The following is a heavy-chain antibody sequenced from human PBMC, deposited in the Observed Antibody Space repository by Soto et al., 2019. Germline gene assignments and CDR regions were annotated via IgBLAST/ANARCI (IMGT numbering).Heavy chain of an antibody. J-gene: IGHJ4*02. Sequence: ASVKVSGTASGYTFTSYGISCVRQAPGQGLEWMGWISAYNGNTNYAQKLQGRVTMTTDTSTSTAYMELRSLRSDDTAVYYCARDRRDGYNLYFDYWGQGTLVTVSS. CDR3: ARDRRDGYNLYFDY. V-gene: IGHV1-18*01. CDR1: GYTFTSYG. D-gene: IGHD5-12*01. CDR2: ISAYNGNT.